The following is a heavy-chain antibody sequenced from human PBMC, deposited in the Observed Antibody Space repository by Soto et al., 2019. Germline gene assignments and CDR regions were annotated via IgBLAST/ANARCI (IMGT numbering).Heavy chain of an antibody. J-gene: IGHJ5*02. Sequence: PGESLKISCKGSGYHFTDYWISWVRQMPGKGLKWMGRVDPSDSYANYSPSFQGHVTISADKSISTAYLQWSSLKASDTAIYYCGRVRVDKAEGWFDPWGQGTLVTVSS. D-gene: IGHD5-18*01. CDR3: GRVRVDKAEGWFDP. V-gene: IGHV5-10-1*01. CDR2: VDPSDSYA. CDR1: GYHFTDYW.